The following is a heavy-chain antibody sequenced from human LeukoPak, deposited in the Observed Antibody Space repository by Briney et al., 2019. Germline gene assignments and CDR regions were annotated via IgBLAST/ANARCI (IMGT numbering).Heavy chain of an antibody. J-gene: IGHJ5*02. CDR2: ISGSGGST. D-gene: IGHD2-2*01. Sequence: GGSLRLSCAASGFTFSSYAMSWIRQAPGKGLEWVSAISGSGGSTYYADSVKGRFTISRDNSKNTLYLQMNSLRSDDTAVYYCARDLGYCSSTSCLPLGWFDPWGQGTLVTVSS. CDR1: GFTFSSYA. CDR3: ARDLGYCSSTSCLPLGWFDP. V-gene: IGHV3-23*01.